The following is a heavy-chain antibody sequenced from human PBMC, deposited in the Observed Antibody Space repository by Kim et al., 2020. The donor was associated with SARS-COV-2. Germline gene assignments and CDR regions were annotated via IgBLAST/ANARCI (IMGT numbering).Heavy chain of an antibody. J-gene: IGHJ4*02. CDR2: ISGSGGST. V-gene: IGHV3-23*01. Sequence: GGSLRLSCAASGFTFSSYAMSWVRQAPGKGLEWVSAISGSGGSTYYADSVKGRFTISRDNFKNTLYLQMNSLRAEDTAVYYCAKLIGWELLLGYFDYWGQGSLVTVSS. CDR3: AKLIGWELLLGYFDY. CDR1: GFTFSSYA. D-gene: IGHD1-26*01.